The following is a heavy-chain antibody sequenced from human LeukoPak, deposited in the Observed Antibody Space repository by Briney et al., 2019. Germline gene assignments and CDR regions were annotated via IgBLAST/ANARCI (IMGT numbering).Heavy chain of an antibody. CDR3: ARGGYGDYDY. CDR1: GGSISSHY. CDR2: IYYSGST. D-gene: IGHD4-17*01. Sequence: PSETLSLTCTVSGGSISSHYWSWIRQPPGKGLEWIGYIYYSGSTNYNPSLKSRVTISVDTSKNQFSLKLSSVTAADTAVYYCARGGYGDYDYWGRGTLVTVSS. J-gene: IGHJ4*02. V-gene: IGHV4-59*11.